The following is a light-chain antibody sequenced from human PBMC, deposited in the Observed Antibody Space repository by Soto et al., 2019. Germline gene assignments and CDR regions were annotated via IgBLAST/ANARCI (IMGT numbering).Light chain of an antibody. CDR2: GAY. Sequence: DIQMTQSPSSLSASVGDRVTISCQASQDITNYLNCYQQKPGKAPKLRIYGAYNLETGFPSRFSGSGSGTDFPFTISSLQPEDFAAYYCQQYDNLPYTFGQGTQLEIK. J-gene: IGKJ2*01. CDR3: QQYDNLPYT. CDR1: QDITNY. V-gene: IGKV1-33*01.